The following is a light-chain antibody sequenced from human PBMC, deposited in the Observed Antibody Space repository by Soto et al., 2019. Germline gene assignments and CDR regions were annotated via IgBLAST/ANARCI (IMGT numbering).Light chain of an antibody. V-gene: IGKV1-39*01. J-gene: IGKJ2*01. Sequence: DIQMTQSPSFLSASVGDRVTITCRASQSISSYLNWYQQKPGKAPKPLIYAASSLQSGVPSRFSGRGSGTDFTLTITSLQPEDFATYYCQQSSCTPVTFGQWTKLEIK. CDR1: QSISSY. CDR2: AAS. CDR3: QQSSCTPVT.